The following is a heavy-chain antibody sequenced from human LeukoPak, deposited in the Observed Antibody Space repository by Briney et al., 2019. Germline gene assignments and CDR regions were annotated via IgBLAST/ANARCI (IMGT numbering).Heavy chain of an antibody. CDR2: ISGSGGST. CDR1: GFTFSTYA. J-gene: IGHJ3*02. D-gene: IGHD3-22*01. Sequence: PGGSLRLSCAASGFTFSTYAMSWVRQAPGKGLEWVSAISGSGGSTYYADSVKGRFTISRDNSENTLYLQMNSLRAEDAAVYYCAEACDSSGYAAFDIWGQGTMVTVSS. V-gene: IGHV3-23*01. CDR3: AEACDSSGYAAFDI.